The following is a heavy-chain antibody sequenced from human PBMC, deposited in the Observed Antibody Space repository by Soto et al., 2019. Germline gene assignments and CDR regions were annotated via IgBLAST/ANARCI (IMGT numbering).Heavy chain of an antibody. V-gene: IGHV4-31*03. Sequence: KPSETLSLTCTVSGGSISSGGYYWSWIRQHPGKGLEWIGYIYYSGSTYYNPSLKSRVTISVDTSKNQFSLKLSSVTAADTAVYCCARGSNYYDSSGYFWGQGTLVTVSS. CDR1: GGSISSGGYY. D-gene: IGHD3-22*01. CDR2: IYYSGST. J-gene: IGHJ4*02. CDR3: ARGSNYYDSSGYF.